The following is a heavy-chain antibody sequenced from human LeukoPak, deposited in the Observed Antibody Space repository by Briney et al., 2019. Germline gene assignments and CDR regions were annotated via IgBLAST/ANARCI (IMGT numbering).Heavy chain of an antibody. V-gene: IGHV3-30*03. J-gene: IGHJ4*02. CDR3: ARDDSLVRGAAFDY. CDR2: ISYDGNNK. CDR1: GFTFSSYG. D-gene: IGHD3-10*01. Sequence: GGSLRLSCAASGFTFSSYGMHWVRQAPGKGLEWVAVISYDGNNKFYTDSVKGRITISRDNSKNTLYLQMNSLRVEDTAVYYCARDDSLVRGAAFDYWGQGTLVTVSS.